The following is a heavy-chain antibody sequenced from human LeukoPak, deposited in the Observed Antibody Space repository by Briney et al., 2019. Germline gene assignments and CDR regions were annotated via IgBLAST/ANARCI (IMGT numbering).Heavy chain of an antibody. CDR3: AKAGDVDTATPYYYYYMDV. V-gene: IGHV3-21*04. J-gene: IGHJ6*03. CDR2: ISSSSSYI. D-gene: IGHD5-18*01. Sequence: PGGSLRLSCAASGFTFSSYSMNWVRQAPGKGLEWVSSISSSSSYIYYADSVKGRFTISRDNSKNTLYLQMNSLRAEDTAVYYCAKAGDVDTATPYYYYYMDVWGKGTTVTVSS. CDR1: GFTFSSYS.